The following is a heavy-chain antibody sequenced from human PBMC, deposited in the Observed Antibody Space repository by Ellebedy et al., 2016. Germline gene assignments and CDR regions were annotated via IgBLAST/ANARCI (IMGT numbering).Heavy chain of an antibody. J-gene: IGHJ3*02. V-gene: IGHV1-2*04. CDR3: ARGLGIAVAGRRASHDAFDI. CDR2: INPNSGGT. Sequence: ASVKVSCXASGYTFTGYYLHWVRQAPGQGLEWMGWINPNSGGTNYAQRFQGWVTMTRDTSISTAYMELSRLRSDDTAVYYCARGLGIAVAGRRASHDAFDIWGQGTMVTVSS. D-gene: IGHD6-19*01. CDR1: GYTFTGYY.